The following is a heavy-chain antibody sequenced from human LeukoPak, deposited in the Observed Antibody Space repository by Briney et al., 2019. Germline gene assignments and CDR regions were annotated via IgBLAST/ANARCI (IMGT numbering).Heavy chain of an antibody. CDR3: VGRSYYYDSSDYYYCFDY. D-gene: IGHD3-22*01. CDR2: INHSGST. CDR1: GGSISINSYY. V-gene: IGHV4-39*07. J-gene: IGHJ4*02. Sequence: SETLSLTCTVSGGSISINSYYWSWIRQPPGKGLEWIGEINHSGSTNYNPSLKSRVTISVDTSKNQFSLKLSSVTAADTAVYYCVGRSYYYDSSDYYYCFDYWGQGTLVTVSS.